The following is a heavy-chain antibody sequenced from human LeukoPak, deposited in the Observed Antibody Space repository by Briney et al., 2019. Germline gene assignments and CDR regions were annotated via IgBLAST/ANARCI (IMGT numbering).Heavy chain of an antibody. V-gene: IGHV1-18*01. CDR3: ATNGLRYFDWLPRFDY. CDR1: GYTFTSYG. Sequence: ASVKVSCKASGYTFTSYGISWVRQAPGQGLEGMGWISAYNGNTNYAQKLQGRVTMTTDTSTSTAYMELRSLRSDDTAVYYCATNGLRYFDWLPRFDYWGQGTLVTVSS. CDR2: ISAYNGNT. D-gene: IGHD3-9*01. J-gene: IGHJ4*02.